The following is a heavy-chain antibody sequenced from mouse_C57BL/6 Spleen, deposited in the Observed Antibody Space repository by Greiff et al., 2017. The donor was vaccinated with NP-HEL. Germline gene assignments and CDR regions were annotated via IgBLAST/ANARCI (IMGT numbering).Heavy chain of an antibody. CDR2: IRSKSNNYAT. Sequence: EVQLVESGGGLVQPKGSLKLSCAASGFSFNTYAMNWVRQAPGKGLEWVARIRSKSNNYATYYADSVKDRFTISRDDSESMLYLQMNNLKTEDTAMYYCVRQSYYGSSYYAMDYWGQGTSVTVSS. CDR3: VRQSYYGSSYYAMDY. CDR1: GFSFNTYA. V-gene: IGHV10-1*01. D-gene: IGHD1-1*01. J-gene: IGHJ4*01.